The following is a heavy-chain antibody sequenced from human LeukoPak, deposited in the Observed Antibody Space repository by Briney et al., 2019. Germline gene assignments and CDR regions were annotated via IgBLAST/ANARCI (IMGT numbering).Heavy chain of an antibody. CDR3: TTEDYGDYVPDY. D-gene: IGHD4-17*01. Sequence: ASVKVSCKASGYTFTSYYMHWVRQAPGQGLEWMGIINPSGGSTSYAQKFQGRVTMTRDTSTSTVYMELNSLKTEDTAVYYCTTEDYGDYVPDYWGQGTLVTVSS. CDR2: INPSGGST. J-gene: IGHJ4*02. V-gene: IGHV1-46*01. CDR1: GYTFTSYY.